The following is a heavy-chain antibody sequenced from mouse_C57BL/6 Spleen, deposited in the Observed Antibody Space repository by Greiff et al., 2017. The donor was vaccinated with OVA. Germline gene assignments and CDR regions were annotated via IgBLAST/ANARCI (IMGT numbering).Heavy chain of an antibody. J-gene: IGHJ1*03. CDR3: ARTGTEYWYFDV. CDR1: GYAFSSYW. D-gene: IGHD4-1*01. CDR2: IYPGDGDT. V-gene: IGHV1-80*01. Sequence: QVQLQQSGAELVKPGASVKISCKASGYAFSSYWMNWVKQRPGKGLEWIGQIYPGDGDTNYNGKFKGKATLTADKSSSTAYMQLSSLTSEDSAVYFCARTGTEYWYFDVWGTGTTVTVSS.